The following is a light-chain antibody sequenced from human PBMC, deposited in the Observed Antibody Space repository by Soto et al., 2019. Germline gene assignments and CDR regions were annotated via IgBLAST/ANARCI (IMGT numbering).Light chain of an antibody. CDR1: QSVSSDY. V-gene: IGKV3-20*01. CDR2: GAS. J-gene: IGKJ3*01. Sequence: EIVLTQSPGTLSLSRGDRATLSCRASQSVSSDYLAWYQQKPGQAPRLLIFGASIRATGISDRFGGSGSGTDFTLTISRLEPEDFAVYYCQQSGSSPITFGPGTKVHIK. CDR3: QQSGSSPIT.